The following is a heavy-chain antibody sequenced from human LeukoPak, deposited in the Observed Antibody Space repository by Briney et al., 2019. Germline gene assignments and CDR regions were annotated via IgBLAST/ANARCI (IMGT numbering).Heavy chain of an antibody. V-gene: IGHV4-34*01. CDR1: GGSLSGYY. D-gene: IGHD2-15*01. Sequence: SSETLSLTCAVYGGSLSGYYWSWIRQPPGKGLEWIGEINHSGSTNYNPSLKSRVTISVDTSKNQFSLKLSSVTAVDTAVYYCARGWRDIVVVVAASSLVRSRYFDYWGQGTLVTVSS. CDR3: ARGWRDIVVVVAASSLVRSRYFDY. J-gene: IGHJ4*02. CDR2: INHSGST.